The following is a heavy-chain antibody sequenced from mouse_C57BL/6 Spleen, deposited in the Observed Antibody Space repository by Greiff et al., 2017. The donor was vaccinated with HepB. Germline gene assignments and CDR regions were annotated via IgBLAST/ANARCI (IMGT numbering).Heavy chain of an antibody. CDR2: INPSSGYT. CDR1: GYTFTSYT. D-gene: IGHD1-1*01. CDR3: ARGAYGSSSYWYFDV. Sequence: QVQLKQSGAELARPGASVKMSCKASGYTFTSYTMHWVKQRPGQGLEWIGYINPSSGYTKYNQKFKDKATLTADKSSSTAYMQLSSLTSEDSAVYYCARGAYGSSSYWYFDVWGTGTTVTVSS. J-gene: IGHJ1*03. V-gene: IGHV1-4*01.